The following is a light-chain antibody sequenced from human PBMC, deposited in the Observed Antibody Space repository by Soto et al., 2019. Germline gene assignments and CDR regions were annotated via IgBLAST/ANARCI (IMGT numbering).Light chain of an antibody. Sequence: QSALTQPASVSGPLGQSIVISCTGSSSDIGSYDLVSWYQQYPGKAPKVVIFEGTKRPSGVSNRFSGSKSGNTASLTISGLQTEDEAEYYCCSYAGSRTYVFGAGTKVTVL. V-gene: IGLV2-23*01. CDR2: EGT. CDR1: SSDIGSYDL. CDR3: CSYAGSRTYV. J-gene: IGLJ1*01.